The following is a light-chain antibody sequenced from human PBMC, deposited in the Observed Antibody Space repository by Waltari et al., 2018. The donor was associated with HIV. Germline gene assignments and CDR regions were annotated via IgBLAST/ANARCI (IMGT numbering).Light chain of an antibody. Sequence: QSALTQPPSASGSPGQSVTISCTGTSSDIGGFVSWYQQHSGKAPKLMIYEVTKRPSGGPDRFSGSTSGNTASRTVSGLQAEDEADYYCGSYTGDESPDVVFGEGTKLTVL. CDR3: GSYTGDESPDVV. V-gene: IGLV2-8*01. J-gene: IGLJ2*01. CDR2: EVT. CDR1: SSDIGGF.